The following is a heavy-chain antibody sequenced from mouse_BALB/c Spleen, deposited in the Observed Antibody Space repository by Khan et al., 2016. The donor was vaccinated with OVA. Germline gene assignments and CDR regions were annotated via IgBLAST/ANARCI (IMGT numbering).Heavy chain of an antibody. D-gene: IGHD2-4*01. J-gene: IGHJ3*01. CDR2: IWSAGST. CDR1: GFSLNNYS. V-gene: IGHV2-2*02. Sequence: QVQLKESGPGLVQPSQSLSITCTVSGFSLNNYSVHWVRQSPGKGLEWLGVIWSAGSTDYNAAFISRLTISKDKSRSQVFFKMNSLQPNDTAIYYCARRGYDYGRGALFAYWGQGTLVTVSA. CDR3: ARRGYDYGRGALFAY.